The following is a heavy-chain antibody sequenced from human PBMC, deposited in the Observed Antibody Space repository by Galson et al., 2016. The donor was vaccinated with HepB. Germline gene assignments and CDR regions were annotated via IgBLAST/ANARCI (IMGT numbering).Heavy chain of an antibody. J-gene: IGHJ6*02. V-gene: IGHV3-74*01. D-gene: IGHD1-1*01. CDR3: TRDSYDDHYYYGMDV. CDR1: GFTFNSHV. Sequence: SLRLSCAASGFTFNSHVMHWVRQGPGKGLVWVSRLNKDGTFASYADSVKGRFTTFRDNAKSTLYLQMNSLRVGDTGAYYCTRDSYDDHYYYGMDVWGRGTTVTVSS. CDR2: LNKDGTFA.